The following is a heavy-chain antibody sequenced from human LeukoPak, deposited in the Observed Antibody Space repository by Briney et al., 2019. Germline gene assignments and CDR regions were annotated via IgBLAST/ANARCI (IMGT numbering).Heavy chain of an antibody. J-gene: IGHJ4*02. Sequence: ASVKVSCKASGYTFTSYAMNWVRQAPGQGLEWMGWINTNTGNPMYAQGFTRRSVFSLDTSVSTAYLQISSLKAEDTAVYYCAREISIGCLDYWGQGTLVTVSS. CDR1: GYTFTSYA. D-gene: IGHD5/OR15-5a*01. V-gene: IGHV7-4-1*02. CDR3: AREISIGCLDY. CDR2: INTNTGNP.